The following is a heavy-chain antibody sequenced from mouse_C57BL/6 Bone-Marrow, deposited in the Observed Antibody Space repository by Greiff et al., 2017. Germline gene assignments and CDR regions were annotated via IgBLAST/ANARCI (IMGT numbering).Heavy chain of an antibody. V-gene: IGHV1-52*01. J-gene: IGHJ4*01. CDR3: AKIYRGAMDY. D-gene: IGHD1-1*01. Sequence: VQLQQPGAELVRPGSSVKLSCKASGYTFTSYWMHWVKQRPIQGLEWIGNIDPSDSETHYNQKFKDKATLTVDKSSSTAYMQLSSLTSEDSTVYYCAKIYRGAMDYRGQGTSVTVST. CDR1: GYTFTSYW. CDR2: IDPSDSET.